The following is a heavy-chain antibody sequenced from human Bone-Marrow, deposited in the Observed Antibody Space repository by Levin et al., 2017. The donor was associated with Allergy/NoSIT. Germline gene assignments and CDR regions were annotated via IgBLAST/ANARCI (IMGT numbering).Heavy chain of an antibody. D-gene: IGHD6-19*01. Sequence: GGSLRLSCAASGFTFSSYAMHWVRQAPGKGLDWVAVISSDGSIKYYGDSVKGRLTISRDNSKNTLYLQMNSLRTEDMAVYYCASDTEGSGDIWGQGTMVTVSS. V-gene: IGHV3-30*04. CDR3: ASDTEGSGDI. CDR1: GFTFSSYA. CDR2: ISSDGSIK. J-gene: IGHJ3*02.